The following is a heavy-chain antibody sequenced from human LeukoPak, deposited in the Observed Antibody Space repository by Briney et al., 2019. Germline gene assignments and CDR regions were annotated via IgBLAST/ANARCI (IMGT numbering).Heavy chain of an antibody. CDR3: AKGLKYSSGWYYYYYYMDV. CDR1: GFTFADYA. CDR2: ISGDGGST. V-gene: IGHV3-43*02. D-gene: IGHD6-19*01. Sequence: GGSLRLSCAASGFTFADYAMHWVRQAPGQGLEWVSLISGDGGSTYYADSVKGGFTISRDNGKNSLYLQMNRLRTEDTALYYCAKGLKYSSGWYYYYYYMDVWGKGTTVTVSS. J-gene: IGHJ6*03.